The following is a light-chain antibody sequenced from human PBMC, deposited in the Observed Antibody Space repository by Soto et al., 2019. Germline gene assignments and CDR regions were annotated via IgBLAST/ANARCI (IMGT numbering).Light chain of an antibody. CDR1: QSISSW. CDR3: QQYYAFSPWT. CDR2: EAS. J-gene: IGKJ1*01. Sequence: DIQMTQSPSTLSASVGDRVTITCRASQSISSWLAWYQQKPGKGPKLLITEASTLEGEVPSRFSGSGSGTEFTLTISSLQPDDFATYYCQQYYAFSPWTFGQGTRVEI. V-gene: IGKV1-5*03.